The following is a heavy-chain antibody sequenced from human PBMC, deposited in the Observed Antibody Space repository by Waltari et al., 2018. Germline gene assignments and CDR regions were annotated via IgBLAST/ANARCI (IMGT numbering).Heavy chain of an antibody. J-gene: IGHJ4*02. CDR3: ASQSTTLFDY. D-gene: IGHD2-15*01. V-gene: IGHV3-33*01. CDR2: IWHDGSNE. Sequence: QVQLVESGGGVVQPGRSLRLSCAASGFTFSRFGMHWVRQAPGKGREWLAVIWHDGSNEYYVDSVQGRFTLSRDNSKNTLYLQMNSLRAEDSAVYYCASQSTTLFDYWGQGTLVTVSS. CDR1: GFTFSRFG.